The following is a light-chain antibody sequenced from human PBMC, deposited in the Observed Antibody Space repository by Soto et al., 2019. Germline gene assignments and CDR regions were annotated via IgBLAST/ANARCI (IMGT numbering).Light chain of an antibody. J-gene: IGLJ3*02. V-gene: IGLV1-51*01. CDR2: DND. Sequence: SVLTQPPSVSAAPGQKVTISCSGSSSNIGNNFVSWYQQLPGTAPKLLIYDNDKRPSGIPDRFSGSKSGTSATLGITGVQTGGEADYYCGTWNAGLTSWVFGGGTKVTV. CDR1: SSNIGNNF. CDR3: GTWNAGLTSWV.